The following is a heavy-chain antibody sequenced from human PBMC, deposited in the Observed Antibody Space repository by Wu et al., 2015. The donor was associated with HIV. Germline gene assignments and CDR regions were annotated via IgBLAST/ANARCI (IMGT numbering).Heavy chain of an antibody. CDR3: ARDPAAAAPYYGMDV. J-gene: IGHJ6*02. V-gene: IGHV1-2*02. D-gene: IGHD6-13*01. Sequence: QVQLVQSGGEVKKPGASVKVSCKASGYTSTGYYMHWVRQAPGQGLEWMGWINPNSGGTNYAQKFQGRVTMTRDTSISTAYMELSRLRSDDTAVYYCARDPAAAAPYYGMDVWGQGTTVTVSS. CDR1: GYTSTGYY. CDR2: INPNSGGT.